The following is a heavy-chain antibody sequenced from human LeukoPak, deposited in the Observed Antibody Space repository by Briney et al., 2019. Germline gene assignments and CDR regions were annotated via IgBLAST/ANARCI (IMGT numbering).Heavy chain of an antibody. CDR1: GFTFSSYG. Sequence: GGSLRLSCAASGFTFSSYGMQWVRQAPGKGLEWVAVIWPDGSNKYYADSVKGRFTISRDNSKNTLYLQMNSLRAEDTAVYYCARNRPAYYFDYWGQGTLVAVSS. J-gene: IGHJ4*02. CDR3: ARNRPAYYFDY. V-gene: IGHV3-33*01. CDR2: IWPDGSNK.